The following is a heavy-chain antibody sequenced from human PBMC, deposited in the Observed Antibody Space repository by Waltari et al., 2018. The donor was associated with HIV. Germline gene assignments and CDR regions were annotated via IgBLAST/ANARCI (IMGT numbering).Heavy chain of an antibody. Sequence: EVQLVESGGGLVKPGGSLRLSCAASGLSFCDVCMIWVRQAPGKGLEWVARIKNNANGGAVDYGALVKGRFTISRDDSKSMVYLQMNNLEADDTAVYFCTSWQGGSFWGQGTLVTVSS. J-gene: IGHJ4*02. CDR3: TSWQGGSF. D-gene: IGHD5-12*01. CDR1: GLSFCDVC. V-gene: IGHV3-15*01. CDR2: IKNNANGGAV.